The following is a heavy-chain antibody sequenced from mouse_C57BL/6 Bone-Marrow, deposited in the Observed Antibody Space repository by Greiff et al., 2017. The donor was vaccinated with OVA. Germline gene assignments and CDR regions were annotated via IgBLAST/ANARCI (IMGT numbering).Heavy chain of an antibody. CDR3: ARHGYDDDY. Sequence: DVPLVESGGDLVKPGGSLKLSCAASGFTFSSYCMSFVRQTPDPRLAWVATISSGGSYTYYPDSVKGRFTISRDNAKNTLYLQMSSLKSEDTAMYYCARHGYDDDYWGQGTTLTVSS. D-gene: IGHD2-2*01. J-gene: IGHJ2*01. V-gene: IGHV5-6*01. CDR1: GFTFSSYC. CDR2: ISSGGSYT.